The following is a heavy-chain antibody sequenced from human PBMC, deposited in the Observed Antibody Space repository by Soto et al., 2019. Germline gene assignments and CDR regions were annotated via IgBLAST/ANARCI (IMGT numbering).Heavy chain of an antibody. D-gene: IGHD3-16*01. V-gene: IGHV1-69*01. CDR3: ARVTIPAGGRRNWFDP. CDR2: IIPIFGTA. J-gene: IGHJ5*02. CDR1: GGTFISYA. Sequence: SVKGSCKAFGGTFISYASSWGRQAPGQGLEWMGGIIPIFGTANYAQKFQGRVTITADESTSTAYMELSSLRSEDTAVYYCARVTIPAGGRRNWFDPCGQRTLVTVSS.